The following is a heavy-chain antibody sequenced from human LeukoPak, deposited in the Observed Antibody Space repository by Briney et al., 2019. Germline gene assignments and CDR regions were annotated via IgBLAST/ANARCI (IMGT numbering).Heavy chain of an antibody. CDR2: LYSSGST. V-gene: IGHV4-39*07. D-gene: IGHD6-19*01. Sequence: SETLSLTCTVSGVSISRSTYYWGWLRQPPGKGLEWIVSLYSSGSTYYNPSLKSRVTISVYTSKNQFSLKLSSVTAADTAVYYCARETPARIAVAGSCYYMDVWGKGTTVTVSS. CDR3: ARETPARIAVAGSCYYMDV. J-gene: IGHJ6*03. CDR1: GVSISRSTYY.